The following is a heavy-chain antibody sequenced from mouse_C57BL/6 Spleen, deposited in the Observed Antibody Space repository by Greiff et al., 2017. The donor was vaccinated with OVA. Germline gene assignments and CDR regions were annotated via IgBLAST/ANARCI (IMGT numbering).Heavy chain of an antibody. CDR2: IYPGDGVT. Sequence: VQLQQSGPELVKPGASVKISCKASGYAFSSSWMNWVKQRPGKGLEWIGRIYPGDGVTNYNGKFKGKATLTAAKSSSTAYMQLSSLTSEDSAVYFCERKLQRRPYAMDYWGQGTSVTVSS. CDR3: ERKLQRRPYAMDY. CDR1: GYAFSSSW. D-gene: IGHD3-2*02. J-gene: IGHJ4*01. V-gene: IGHV1-82*01.